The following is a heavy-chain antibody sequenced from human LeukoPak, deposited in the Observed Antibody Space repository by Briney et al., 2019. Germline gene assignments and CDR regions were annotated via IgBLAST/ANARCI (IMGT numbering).Heavy chain of an antibody. J-gene: IGHJ5*02. D-gene: IGHD6-19*01. CDR2: IYHSGST. CDR3: ARVTAVAGTGWFDP. V-gene: IGHV4-30-2*01. Sequence: SETLSLTCAVSGGSISSGGYSWSWIRQPPGKGLEWIGYIYHSGSTYYNPSLKSRVTISVDRSKNQFSLKLSSVTAADTAVYYCARVTAVAGTGWFDPWGQGTLVTVSS. CDR1: GGSISSGGYS.